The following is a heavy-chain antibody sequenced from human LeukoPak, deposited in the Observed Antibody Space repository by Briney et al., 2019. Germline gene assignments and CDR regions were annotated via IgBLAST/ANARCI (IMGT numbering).Heavy chain of an antibody. Sequence: KFQGRVTITRDTSASTSYMELRSLRSDDTAVYYCARIASGLDCWGQGTLVTVSS. J-gene: IGHJ4*02. V-gene: IGHV1-3*01. CDR3: ARIASGLDC. D-gene: IGHD2-21*01.